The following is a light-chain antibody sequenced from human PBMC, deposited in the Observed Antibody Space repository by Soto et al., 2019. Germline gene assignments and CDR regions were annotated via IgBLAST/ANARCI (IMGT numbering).Light chain of an antibody. CDR3: QQRSNWPPIT. CDR2: DAS. J-gene: IGKJ5*01. CDR1: QSVPNF. Sequence: EVVLTQFPATLSLSPGDRAALSCKASQSVPNFLAWYQQRPGQAPRLLIYDASNRAAGIPDRFSGSGSGTDCTLTINRLEPEDFAVYYCQQRSNWPPITFGQGTRLDIK. V-gene: IGKV3-11*01.